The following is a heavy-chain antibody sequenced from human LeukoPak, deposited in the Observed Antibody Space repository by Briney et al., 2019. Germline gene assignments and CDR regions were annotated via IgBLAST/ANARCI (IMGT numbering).Heavy chain of an antibody. CDR2: VSGSGVST. Sequence: GGSLRLSCAASGVTFSSYAMSWVRQAPRQGLAWVSAVSGSGVSTYFADCVQGRFTVSRDTSKNTLYLQMSSLRAEDTAVYYCAQDDMNWNYNLASQTYDWGQGTLVTVSS. CDR3: AQDDMNWNYNLASQTYD. J-gene: IGHJ4*02. CDR1: GVTFSSYA. V-gene: IGHV3-23*01. D-gene: IGHD1-7*01.